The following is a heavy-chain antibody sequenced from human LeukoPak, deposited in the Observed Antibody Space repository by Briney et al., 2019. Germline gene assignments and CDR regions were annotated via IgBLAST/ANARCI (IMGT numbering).Heavy chain of an antibody. V-gene: IGHV3-23*01. J-gene: IGHJ5*02. CDR1: GFTFGSYS. CDR3: AKAHSRILLWFGELGWFDP. CDR2: ISGSGSGGST. Sequence: PGGSLRLSCAASGFTFGSYSMNWVRQAPGKGLEWVSAISGSGSGGSTYYADSVKGRFTISRDNSKNTLYLQMNSLRAEDTAVYYCAKAHSRILLWFGELGWFDPWGQGTLVTVSS. D-gene: IGHD3-10*01.